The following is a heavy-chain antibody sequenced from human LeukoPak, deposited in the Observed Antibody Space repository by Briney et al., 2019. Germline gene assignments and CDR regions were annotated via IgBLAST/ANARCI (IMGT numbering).Heavy chain of an antibody. CDR2: FIPRFGTA. V-gene: IGHV1-69*05. J-gene: IGHJ6*03. CDR3: ARHSSMSETYYYKMDV. CDR1: GGSFSSYA. Sequence: ASVKVSCKASGGSFSSYAISWVRQAPGQGLEWMGAFIPRFGTAIYAQQFQGRVTITRDESTSTACMELSSLRFEDTAVYYCARHSSMSETYYYKMDVWDKGTTVTVSS.